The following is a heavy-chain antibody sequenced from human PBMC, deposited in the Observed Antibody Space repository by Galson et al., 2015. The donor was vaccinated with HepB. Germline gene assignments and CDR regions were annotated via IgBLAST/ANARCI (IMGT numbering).Heavy chain of an antibody. Sequence: LRLSCAASGFTFSSYSMNWVRQAPGKGLEWVSSISNSSSYIYYADSVKGRFTISRDNAKNSLYLQMNSLRAEDTAVYYCARGGGSLFPGYWGQGTLVTVSS. V-gene: IGHV3-21*01. J-gene: IGHJ4*02. CDR1: GFTFSSYS. CDR3: ARGGGSLFPGY. D-gene: IGHD2-15*01. CDR2: ISNSSSYI.